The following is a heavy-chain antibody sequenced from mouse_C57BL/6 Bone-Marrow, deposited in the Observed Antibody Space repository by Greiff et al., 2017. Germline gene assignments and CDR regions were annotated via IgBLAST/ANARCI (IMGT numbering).Heavy chain of an antibody. CDR2: IDPANGNT. Sequence: EVKLVESVAELVRPGASVKLSCTASGFNIKNTYMHWVKQRPEQGLEWIGRIDPANGNTKYAPKFQGKATITADTSSNTAYLQLSSLTSEDTAMYSCAREDCYCGSTRYFDVWGTGTTVTVSS. V-gene: IGHV14-3*01. J-gene: IGHJ1*03. CDR1: GFNIKNTY. CDR3: AREDCYCGSTRYFDV. D-gene: IGHD1-1*01.